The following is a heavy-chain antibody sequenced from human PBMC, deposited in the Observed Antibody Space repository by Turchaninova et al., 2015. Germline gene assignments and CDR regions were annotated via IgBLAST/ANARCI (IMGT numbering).Heavy chain of an antibody. J-gene: IGHJ4*02. CDR3: VWEPFTVDSSYFD. Sequence: HLGGSLRLSCAASGFTSRGNWMHWVRQAPGKGLVWVSLIDTDGSRTIYADSVRGRFTISRDNAMNTLYLQINRLRAEDAAMYFCVWEPFTVDSSYFDWGQGTRVTVTS. CDR2: IDTDGSRT. CDR1: GFTSRGNW. V-gene: IGHV3-74*01. D-gene: IGHD2-2*01.